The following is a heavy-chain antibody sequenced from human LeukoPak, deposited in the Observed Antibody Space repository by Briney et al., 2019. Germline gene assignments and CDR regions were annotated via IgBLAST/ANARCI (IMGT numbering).Heavy chain of an antibody. CDR1: GFILSSFA. D-gene: IGHD3-22*01. CDR2: ISSPGGNT. CDR3: AKIGSLVVVITDYFDY. Sequence: PGGSLRLSCTSSGFILSSFAMSWVRQAPGKGLEWVSSISSPGGNTYYADSVKGRFTISRDNSKNTLYLQMNSLRAEDTAVYYCAKIGSLVVVITDYFDYWGQGTLVTVSS. J-gene: IGHJ4*02. V-gene: IGHV3-23*01.